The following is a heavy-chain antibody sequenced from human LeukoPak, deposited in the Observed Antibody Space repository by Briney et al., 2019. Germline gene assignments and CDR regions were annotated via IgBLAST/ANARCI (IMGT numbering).Heavy chain of an antibody. J-gene: IGHJ4*02. V-gene: IGHV4-39*07. D-gene: IGHD6-6*01. CDR1: GVSISSSNSY. CDR2: IYYSGST. CDR3: AEGVEQLVSEGYDY. Sequence: SETLSLTCTVSGVSISSSNSYWGWIRQPPGKGLEWIGSIYYSGSTYYNPSLKSRVTISVDASKNQFSLKLSSVTAADTAVYYCAEGVEQLVSEGYDYWGQGTLVTVSS.